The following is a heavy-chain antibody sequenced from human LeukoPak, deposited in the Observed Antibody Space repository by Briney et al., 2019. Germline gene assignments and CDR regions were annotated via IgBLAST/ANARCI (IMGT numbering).Heavy chain of an antibody. V-gene: IGHV3-23*01. CDR1: GFTFSSYA. CDR2: ISGSGGST. CDR3: ATDREGDPSAYYLV. J-gene: IGHJ4*02. D-gene: IGHD3-22*01. Sequence: GGSLRLSCAASGFTFSSYAMSWVRQAPGKRLEWVSAISGSGGSTYYADSVKGRFTISRDNSKNTLFLQMNSLRAEDSAVYYCATDREGDPSAYYLVGGQGTLITVSS.